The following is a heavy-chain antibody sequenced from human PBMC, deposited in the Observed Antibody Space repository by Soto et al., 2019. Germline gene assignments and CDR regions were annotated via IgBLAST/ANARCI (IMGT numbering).Heavy chain of an antibody. CDR1: GFTFSNYW. CDR2: INGDGSFT. D-gene: IGHD3-10*01. Sequence: EVQLVESGGGLVQPGGSLRLSCGASGFTFSNYWMHWVRQAPGEGVVWASRINGDGSFTRFADSVKGRFTISRDNAKNTLYLQMNSLRVDDTAVYYCARVGGGSGNFDYWGQGTLVTVSS. CDR3: ARVGGGSGNFDY. V-gene: IGHV3-74*01. J-gene: IGHJ4*02.